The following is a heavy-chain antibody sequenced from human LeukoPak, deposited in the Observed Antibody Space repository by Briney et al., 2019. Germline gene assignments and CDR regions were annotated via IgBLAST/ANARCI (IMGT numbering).Heavy chain of an antibody. Sequence: GASVKVSCKASGYTFTSYGISWVRQAPGQGLEWMGWISAYNGNTNYAQKLQGRVTMTTDTSTNTAHMELRSLRSDDTAVYYCANVELAGAFDIWGQGTMVTVSS. J-gene: IGHJ3*02. CDR1: GYTFTSYG. V-gene: IGHV1-18*01. CDR2: ISAYNGNT. CDR3: ANVELAGAFDI. D-gene: IGHD1-7*01.